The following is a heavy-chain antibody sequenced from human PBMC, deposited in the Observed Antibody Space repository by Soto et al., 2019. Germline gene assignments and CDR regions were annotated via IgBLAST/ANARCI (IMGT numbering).Heavy chain of an antibody. Sequence: EVQLVESGGGLVQPGGSLRLSCAASGFTFSSYWMTWVCQAPGKGLEWVANIKQDGSEKYYVDSVKGRFTISRDNAKNSLYLQMNSLRAEDTAVYYCARDLWAGTSIGYFHYWGQGTLVTVSS. CDR3: ARDLWAGTSIGYFHY. J-gene: IGHJ4*02. CDR1: GFTFSSYW. D-gene: IGHD6-19*01. CDR2: IKQDGSEK. V-gene: IGHV3-7*01.